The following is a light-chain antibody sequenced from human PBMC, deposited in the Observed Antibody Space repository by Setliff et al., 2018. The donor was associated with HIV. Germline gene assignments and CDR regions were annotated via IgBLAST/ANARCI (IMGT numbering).Light chain of an antibody. CDR3: SSYAGSSFYV. CDR1: SSDVGGYNF. V-gene: IGLV2-8*01. Sequence: QSVLTQPASVSGSPGQSITISCTGTSSDVGGYNFVSWYQHHPGNAPKLMIYDVSKRPSGVPDRFSGSKSGNTASLTVSGLQAEDEAGYYCSSYAGSSFYVFGTGTKVTVL. CDR2: DVS. J-gene: IGLJ1*01.